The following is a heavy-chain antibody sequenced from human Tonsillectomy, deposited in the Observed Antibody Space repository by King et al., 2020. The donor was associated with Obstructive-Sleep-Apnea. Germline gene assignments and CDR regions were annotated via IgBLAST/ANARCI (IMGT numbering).Heavy chain of an antibody. CDR3: ARDIPLYGSGWYRGGAFDI. Sequence: QLVQSGAEVKKPGASVKVSCKASGYTFTSYGISWVRQAPGQGLEWMGWISAYNGNTNYAQKLQGRVTMTTDTSTSTAYMELRSLRSDDTAVYYCARDIPLYGSGWYRGGAFDIWGQGTMVTVSS. V-gene: IGHV1-18*01. CDR1: GYTFTSYG. J-gene: IGHJ3*02. CDR2: ISAYNGNT. D-gene: IGHD6-19*01.